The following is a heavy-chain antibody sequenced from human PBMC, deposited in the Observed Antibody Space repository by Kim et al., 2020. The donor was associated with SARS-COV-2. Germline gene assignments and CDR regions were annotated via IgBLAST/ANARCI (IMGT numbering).Heavy chain of an antibody. J-gene: IGHJ6*02. CDR3: ARVYGSEPRYYYYYGMDV. Sequence: NSVKGRFTISRDNSKNTLYLQMGSLRAEDMAVYYCARVYGSEPRYYYYYGMDVWGQGTTVTVSS. V-gene: IGHV3-64*01. D-gene: IGHD3-10*01.